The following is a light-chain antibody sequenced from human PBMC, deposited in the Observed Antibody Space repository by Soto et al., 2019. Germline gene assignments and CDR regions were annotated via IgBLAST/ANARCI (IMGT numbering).Light chain of an antibody. Sequence: DIQMTKSPPYLSASVGARVTITCRASPTINNYLNWYQKKPGTATKLLIYAASSLQRGVPSKFSGSGSGTDFTLNIIRLQPEAFATYYCNQSDRLLNTFGQGTKRQIK. CDR3: NQSDRLLNT. V-gene: IGKV1-39*01. CDR2: AAS. CDR1: PTINNY. J-gene: IGKJ2*01.